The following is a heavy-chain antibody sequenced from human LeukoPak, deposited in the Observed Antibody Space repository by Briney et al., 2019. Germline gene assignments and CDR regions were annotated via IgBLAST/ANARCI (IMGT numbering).Heavy chain of an antibody. CDR1: GGSISSYY. J-gene: IGHJ3*02. Sequence: SETLSLTCTVSGGSISSYYWSWIRQPAGKGLEWIGRIYTSGSTNYNPSLKSRVTMSVDTSKNQFSLKLSSVTAADTAVYYCASEHPGYCSGGSCYNDDALDIWGQGTMVTVSS. V-gene: IGHV4-4*07. CDR2: IYTSGST. CDR3: ASEHPGYCSGGSCYNDDALDI. D-gene: IGHD2-15*01.